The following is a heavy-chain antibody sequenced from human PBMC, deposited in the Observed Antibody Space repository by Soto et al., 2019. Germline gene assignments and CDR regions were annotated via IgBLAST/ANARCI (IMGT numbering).Heavy chain of an antibody. Sequence: GXSVKVSCKASGGTFSSYAISWVRQAPGQGLEWMGGIIPIFGTANYAQNFQGRVTITADKSTSTAYMELSSLRSEDTAVYYCARGIAAAGKYYYYCGMDVWGQGTTVTVSS. J-gene: IGHJ6*02. CDR3: ARGIAAAGKYYYYCGMDV. CDR2: IIPIFGTA. V-gene: IGHV1-69*06. D-gene: IGHD6-13*01. CDR1: GGTFSSYA.